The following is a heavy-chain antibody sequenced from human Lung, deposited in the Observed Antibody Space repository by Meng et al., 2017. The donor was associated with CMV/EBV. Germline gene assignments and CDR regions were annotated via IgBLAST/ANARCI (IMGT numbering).Heavy chain of an antibody. CDR3: ARVPSSGYSPFAS. CDR2: INQEGNWR. Sequence: ESLKISCAASGFNVGTYWMTWVRQAPGKGLQWVANINQEGNWRAYVDSVKGRFTISRDNARNSVYLQMNSLRPEDTGVFYCARVPSSGYSPFASWGPGTLVTVSS. D-gene: IGHD3-22*01. J-gene: IGHJ4*02. V-gene: IGHV3-7*04. CDR1: GFNVGTYW.